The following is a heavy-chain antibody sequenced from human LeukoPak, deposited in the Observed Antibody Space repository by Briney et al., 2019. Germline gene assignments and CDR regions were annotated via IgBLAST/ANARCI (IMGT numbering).Heavy chain of an antibody. CDR3: ARDRGSSWYVDY. CDR2: INSNLGDT. V-gene: IGHV1-2*02. CDR1: GYPFSAYY. Sequence: GASVKVSCKASGYPFSAYYMHWVRQAPGQGFEWMGWINSNLGDTSYAQKFQGRVTMTRDTSISTAYMELSRLTSDDTAMYYCARDRGSSWYVDYWGQGTLVTVSS. J-gene: IGHJ4*02. D-gene: IGHD6-13*01.